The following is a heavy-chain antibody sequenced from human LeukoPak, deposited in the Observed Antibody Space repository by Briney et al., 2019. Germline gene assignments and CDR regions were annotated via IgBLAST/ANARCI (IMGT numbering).Heavy chain of an antibody. Sequence: GGSLRLSCAASGFTFSDYYMSWIRQAPGKGLEWVSYISSSGSTIYYADSVKGRFTISRDNAKNSLYLQMNSLRAEDTAVYYCARDEAAAGRSIDAFDIWGQGTMVTVSS. CDR3: ARDEAAAGRSIDAFDI. V-gene: IGHV3-11*01. D-gene: IGHD6-13*01. J-gene: IGHJ3*02. CDR2: ISSSGSTI. CDR1: GFTFSDYY.